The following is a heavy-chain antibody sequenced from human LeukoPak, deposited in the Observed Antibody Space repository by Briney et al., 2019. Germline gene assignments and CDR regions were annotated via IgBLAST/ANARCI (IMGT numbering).Heavy chain of an antibody. CDR3: AKDSPPTYYYDSSGHSPLH. CDR1: GFTFSSYG. D-gene: IGHD3-22*01. J-gene: IGHJ4*02. CDR2: IRYDGSNK. Sequence: GGSLRLSCAASGFTFSSYGMHWVRQAPGKGLEWVAFIRYDGSNKYYADSVKGRFTISRDNSKNTLYLQMNSLRAEDTAVYYCAKDSPPTYYYDSSGHSPLHWGQGTLVTVSS. V-gene: IGHV3-30*02.